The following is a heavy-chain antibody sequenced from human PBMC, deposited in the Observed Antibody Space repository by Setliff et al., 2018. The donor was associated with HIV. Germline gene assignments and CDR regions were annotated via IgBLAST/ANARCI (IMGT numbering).Heavy chain of an antibody. CDR3: ATIITPDY. J-gene: IGHJ4*02. V-gene: IGHV5-51*01. D-gene: IGHD3-22*01. Sequence: GESLKISCKTSGYVFTSYWIGWVRQTPGKGLEWVGTIYPGDSDTKYSPSFQGQVTISADKSISTAYLQWTSLKASDTAMYYCATIITPDYWGQGTQVTVSS. CDR1: GYVFTSYW. CDR2: IYPGDSDT.